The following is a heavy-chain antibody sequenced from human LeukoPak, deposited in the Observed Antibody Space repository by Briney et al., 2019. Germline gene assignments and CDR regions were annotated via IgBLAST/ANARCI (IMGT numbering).Heavy chain of an antibody. CDR3: ARVPPAGVVVAAMSWYFDL. V-gene: IGHV3-30*09. CDR2: ISFDGSNK. Sequence: GGSLRLSCAASRFTFSSYAMHWVRQAPGKGLEWVAVISFDGSNKYHADSVKGRFAISRDNSKNTLYLQMNSLRAEDTAVYYCARVPPAGVVVAAMSWYFDLWGRGTLVTVSS. J-gene: IGHJ2*01. D-gene: IGHD2-15*01. CDR1: RFTFSSYA.